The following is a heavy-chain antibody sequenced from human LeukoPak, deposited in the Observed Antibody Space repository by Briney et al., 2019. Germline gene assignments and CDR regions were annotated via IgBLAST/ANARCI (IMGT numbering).Heavy chain of an antibody. V-gene: IGHV3-64*01. J-gene: IGHJ4*02. Sequence: GGSLRLSCAASGFTFSSYAMHWVRQAPGKGLEYVSAISNGGGSTHYANSVKGRFTISRDNSKNTLYLQMGSLRAEDMAVYYCARPYYDIWSAYVYWGQGTLDTVSS. D-gene: IGHD3-3*01. CDR3: ARPYYDIWSAYVY. CDR1: GFTFSSYA. CDR2: ISNGGGST.